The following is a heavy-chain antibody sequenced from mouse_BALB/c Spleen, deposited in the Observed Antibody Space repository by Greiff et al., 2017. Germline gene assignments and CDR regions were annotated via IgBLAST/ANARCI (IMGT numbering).Heavy chain of an antibody. D-gene: IGHD2-4*01. CDR1: GFAFSSYD. V-gene: IGHV5-12-1*01. Sequence: EVQRVESGGGLVKPGGSLKLSCAASGFAFSSYDMSWVRQTPEKRLEWVAYISSGGGSTYYPDTVKGRFTISRDNAKNTLYLQMSSLKSEDTAMYYCARRDYDDAMDYWGQGTSVTVSS. J-gene: IGHJ4*01. CDR2: ISSGGGST. CDR3: ARRDYDDAMDY.